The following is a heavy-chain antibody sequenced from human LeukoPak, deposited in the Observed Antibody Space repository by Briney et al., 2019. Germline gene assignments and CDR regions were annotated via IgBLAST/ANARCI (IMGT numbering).Heavy chain of an antibody. CDR2: INHSGNT. CDR3: VTEPGYCTGGRCYGGWFDP. CDR1: GGSIRSNNW. D-gene: IGHD2-15*01. V-gene: IGHV4-4*02. Sequence: SETLSLTCAVSGGSIRSNNWWTWVRQAPGKGLEWIGEINHSGNTNYNPSLKSRVTISVDTSKNQFSLKLSSVTAADTAVYYCVTEPGYCTGGRCYGGWFDPWGQGTLVTVSS. J-gene: IGHJ5*02.